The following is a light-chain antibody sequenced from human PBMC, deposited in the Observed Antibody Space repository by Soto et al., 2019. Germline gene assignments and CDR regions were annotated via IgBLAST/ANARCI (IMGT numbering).Light chain of an antibody. CDR3: CSYAHTSRV. V-gene: IGLV2-11*01. J-gene: IGLJ3*02. Sequence: QSALTQPRSVSGSPGQSVTFSCTGTSGDIGAYNYVSWYQFHPGKAPKMIIYDVNKRPSGVPDRSSGSKSGNTASLTISWLQAEDEADYYGCSYAHTSRVFGGGTKLTVL. CDR1: SGDIGAYNY. CDR2: DVN.